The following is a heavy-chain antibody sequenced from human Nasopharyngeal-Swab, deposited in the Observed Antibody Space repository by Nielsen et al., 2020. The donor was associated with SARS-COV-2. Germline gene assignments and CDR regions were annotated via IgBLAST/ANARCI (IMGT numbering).Heavy chain of an antibody. D-gene: IGHD3-3*01. CDR3: ARGDYDFWSGWVSAFDI. CDR2: INTNTGNP. V-gene: IGHV7-4-1*02. Sequence: ASVKVSCKASGDTFTSYAMNWVRQAPGQGLEWMVWINTNTGNPTYAQGFTGRCVFSLDTTVSTAYLQISSLKAEDTAVYYCARGDYDFWSGWVSAFDIWGQGTRVTVSS. CDR1: GDTFTSYA. J-gene: IGHJ3*02.